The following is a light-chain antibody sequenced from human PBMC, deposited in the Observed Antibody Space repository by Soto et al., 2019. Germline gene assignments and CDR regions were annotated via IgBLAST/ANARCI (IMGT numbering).Light chain of an antibody. V-gene: IGKV3-15*01. CDR1: QSVSSN. CDR2: GAS. CDR3: QQYNNWPPIT. Sequence: IVMTTSPAPLSVSTGERATLSCRASQSVSSNLAWYQQKPGQAPRLLIYGASTRATGIPARFSGSGSGKEFTLTISSLQSEDFAVYYCQQYNNWPPITFGQGGRLAIK. J-gene: IGKJ5*01.